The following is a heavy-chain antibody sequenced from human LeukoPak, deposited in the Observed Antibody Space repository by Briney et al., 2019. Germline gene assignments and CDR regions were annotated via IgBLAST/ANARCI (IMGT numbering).Heavy chain of an antibody. CDR2: IGTAGDT. V-gene: IGHV3-13*04. CDR1: GFTFSSYD. J-gene: IGHJ4*02. Sequence: GRSLRLSCAASGFTFSSYDMHWVRQATGEGLEWVSAIGTAGDTYYPGSVKGRFTISRENAKNSLYLQMNSLRAGDTAVYYCARVSIAAAGTVYYFDYWGQGTLVTVSS. D-gene: IGHD6-13*01. CDR3: ARVSIAAAGTVYYFDY.